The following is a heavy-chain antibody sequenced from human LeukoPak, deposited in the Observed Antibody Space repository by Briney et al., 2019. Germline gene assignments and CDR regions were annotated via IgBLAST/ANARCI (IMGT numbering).Heavy chain of an antibody. J-gene: IGHJ5*02. CDR2: INPNSGGT. D-gene: IGHD3-22*01. CDR1: GYTFTGYY. CDR3: ARDLQRGYYYDSSGYRSNWFDP. Sequence: ASVKVSCKASGYTFTGYYMHWVRQAPGQGLEWMGWINPNSGGTNYAQKFQGRVTMTRDTSISTAYMELSSLRSEDTAVYYCARDLQRGYYYDSSGYRSNWFDPWGQGTLVTVSS. V-gene: IGHV1-2*02.